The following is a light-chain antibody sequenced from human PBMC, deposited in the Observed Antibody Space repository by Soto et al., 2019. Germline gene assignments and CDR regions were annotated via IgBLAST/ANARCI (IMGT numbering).Light chain of an antibody. CDR3: ATWDDSLSGWV. J-gene: IGLJ3*02. CDR1: SSNIGGTY. CDR2: TNT. V-gene: IGLV1-47*02. Sequence: QSVLTQPPSASGTPGQRVTISCSGGSSNIGGTYVNWYQQLPGTAPKLLIYTNTQRPSGVPDRFSGSNSGTSASLAISGLRSEDEADYYCATWDDSLSGWVFGGGTKVTVL.